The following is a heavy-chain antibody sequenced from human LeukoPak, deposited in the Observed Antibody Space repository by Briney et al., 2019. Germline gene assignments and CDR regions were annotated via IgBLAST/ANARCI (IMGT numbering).Heavy chain of an antibody. J-gene: IGHJ4*02. CDR3: ARMLTNYGNPYYFDY. CDR2: INPNSGGT. V-gene: IGHV1-2*02. D-gene: IGHD3-16*01. Sequence: ASVKVSCKASGYTFTGYYMHWVRQAPGQGLEWMGWINPNSGGTNYAQKFQGRVTMTRDTSISTAYMELSRLRSDDTAVYYCARMLTNYGNPYYFDYWGQGIPVTVSS. CDR1: GYTFTGYY.